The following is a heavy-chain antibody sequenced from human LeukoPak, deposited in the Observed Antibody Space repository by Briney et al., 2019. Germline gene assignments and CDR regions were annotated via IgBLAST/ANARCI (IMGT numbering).Heavy chain of an antibody. V-gene: IGHV4-38-2*01. J-gene: IGHJ4*02. Sequence: SETLSLTCAVAGYSISSAFYWGWIRQSPGKWLEWIGTIHYSGSTSYNPSLKSRVTISVDTSKNQFSLKLRSVTAADTAVYYCARGFRGDNFDYWGQGTLVTVSS. CDR2: IHYSGST. CDR1: GYSISSAFY. D-gene: IGHD7-27*01. CDR3: ARGFRGDNFDY.